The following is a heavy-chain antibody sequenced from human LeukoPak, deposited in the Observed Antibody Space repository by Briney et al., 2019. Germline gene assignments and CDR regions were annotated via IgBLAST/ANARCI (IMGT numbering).Heavy chain of an antibody. CDR1: GFTLSSYE. D-gene: IGHD2-21*02. Sequence: GGSLRLSCAASGFTLSSYEMHWVRQAPGKGLVWVSRINSDGSRTGYADSVKGRFTISRDNAKNTLYLQMNGLRAEDTAIYYCARELPREVTLDYWGQGTLVTVSS. V-gene: IGHV3-74*01. J-gene: IGHJ4*02. CDR2: INSDGSRT. CDR3: ARELPREVTLDY.